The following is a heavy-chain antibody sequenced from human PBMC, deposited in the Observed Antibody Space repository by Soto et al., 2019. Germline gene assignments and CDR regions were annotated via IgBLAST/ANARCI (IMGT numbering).Heavy chain of an antibody. CDR2: INPDNGNT. CDR3: ARGIATGQLDP. CDR1: GYTFTRYT. D-gene: IGHD2-15*01. Sequence: WASVKVSCKASGYTFTRYTMNWLRQAPGQRLEWMGWINPDNGNTKSPQKFQDRVIITRDTSASTAYMDLSSLRSEDTAVYYCARGIATGQLDPWGQGTLVTVSS. J-gene: IGHJ5*02. V-gene: IGHV1-3*01.